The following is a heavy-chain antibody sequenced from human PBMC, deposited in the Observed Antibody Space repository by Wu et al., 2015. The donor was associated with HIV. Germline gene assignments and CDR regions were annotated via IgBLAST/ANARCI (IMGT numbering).Heavy chain of an antibody. CDR3: ARVTSSGGDYDKLDY. J-gene: IGHJ4*02. CDR1: GGTFSSFG. D-gene: IGHD2-21*01. V-gene: IGHV1-69*12. CDR2: IIPLFDVT. Sequence: QVQLVQSGAEVKKPGSSVKVSCKASGGTFSSFGLSWVRQAPGQGLEWMGGIIPLFDVTQSAQEFQGRLTITADESTSTAYMELSSLRSDDTAVYYCARVTSSGGDYDKLDYWAQGTLVTVSS.